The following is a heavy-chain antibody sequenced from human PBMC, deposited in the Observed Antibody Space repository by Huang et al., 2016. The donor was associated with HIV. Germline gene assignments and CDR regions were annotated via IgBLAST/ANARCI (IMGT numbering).Heavy chain of an antibody. J-gene: IGHJ2*01. CDR3: ARGRVGHQRRIESWYFDH. V-gene: IGHV4-34*01. D-gene: IGHD1-26*01. CDR2: IKQNGRT. CDR1: GGSFRDSN. Sequence: QVQLQQWGEGLLKPSETLSLRCAVYGGSFRDSNWTWIRQPPGNGLEWSGEIKQNGRTNDNPSLKSRVTISVDTSKNQFSLKLSSVTAADTAVYYCARGRVGHQRRIESWYFDHWGRGTLVTVSS.